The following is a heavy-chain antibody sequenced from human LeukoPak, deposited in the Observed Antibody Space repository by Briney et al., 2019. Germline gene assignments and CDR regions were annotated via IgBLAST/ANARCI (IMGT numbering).Heavy chain of an antibody. CDR3: AREGYGDLAFDI. D-gene: IGHD4-17*01. CDR2: IYSGSST. J-gene: IGHJ3*02. CDR1: GFTVSSNY. V-gene: IGHV3-66*01. Sequence: GGSLRLSCAASGFTVSSNYMSWVRQAPGKGLEWVSVIYSGSSTYYADSVKGRFTTSRDNSNNTLYLQMNSLRAEDTAAYYCAREGYGDLAFDIWGQGTMVTVSS.